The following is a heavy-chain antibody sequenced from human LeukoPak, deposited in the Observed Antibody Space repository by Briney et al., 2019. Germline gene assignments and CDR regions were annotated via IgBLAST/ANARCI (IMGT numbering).Heavy chain of an antibody. CDR1: GFTFSDYG. CDR2: ISGGDYT. J-gene: IGHJ6*03. V-gene: IGHV3-23*01. Sequence: GGSLRLSCVASGFTFSDYGMIWVRQAPGKGLEWVSGISGGDYTEHADSVKGRFTISRDNSKNTLYLQMNTLRVEDTALYYCAKSRNFYYYFMEVSGRGTKVTISS. CDR3: AKSRNFYYYFMEV.